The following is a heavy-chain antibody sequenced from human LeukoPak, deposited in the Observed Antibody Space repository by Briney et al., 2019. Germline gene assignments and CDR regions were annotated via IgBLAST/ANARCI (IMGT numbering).Heavy chain of an antibody. CDR3: AREGATTRAVDY. CDR2: ISAYNGNT. V-gene: IGHV1-18*01. Sequence: ASVKVFCKASGYTFTSYGISWVRQAPGQGLEWMGWISAYNGNTNYAQKLQGRVTMTTDTSTSTAYMELSRLRSDDTAVYYCAREGATTRAVDYWGQGTLVTVSS. CDR1: GYTFTSYG. J-gene: IGHJ4*02. D-gene: IGHD1-26*01.